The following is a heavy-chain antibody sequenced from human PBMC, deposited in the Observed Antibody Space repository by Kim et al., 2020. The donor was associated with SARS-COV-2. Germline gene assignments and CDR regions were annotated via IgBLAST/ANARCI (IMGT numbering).Heavy chain of an antibody. V-gene: IGHV3-48*01. CDR3: ARDDKMATPYVFDY. J-gene: IGHJ4*02. D-gene: IGHD5-12*01. CDR2: ISSSSSTI. Sequence: GGSLRLSCAASGFTFSSYSMNWVRQAPGKGLEWVSYISSSSSTIYYADSVKGRFTISRDNAKNSLYLQMNSLRAEDTAVYYCARDDKMATPYVFDYWGQGTLVTVSS. CDR1: GFTFSSYS.